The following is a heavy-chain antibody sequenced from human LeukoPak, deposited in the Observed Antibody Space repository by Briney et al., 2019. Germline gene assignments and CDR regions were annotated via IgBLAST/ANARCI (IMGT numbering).Heavy chain of an antibody. CDR2: FSGSGDAT. CDR3: AKDRQSRGSLGFDY. V-gene: IGHV3-23*01. Sequence: GGSLRLSCAASGFTFSGYSMSWVGQAPGKGPEWGSTFSGSGDATHYADSVKGRFTISRDNSKNTLYAQMNSLRAEDTAVYYCAKDRQSRGSLGFDYWGQGALVIVSS. J-gene: IGHJ4*02. D-gene: IGHD3-22*01. CDR1: GFTFSGYS.